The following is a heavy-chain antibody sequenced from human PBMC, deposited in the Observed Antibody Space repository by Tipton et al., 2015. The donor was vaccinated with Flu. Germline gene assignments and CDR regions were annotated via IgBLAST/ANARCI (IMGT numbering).Heavy chain of an antibody. J-gene: IGHJ4*02. V-gene: IGHV5-51*03. CDR3: ARLGYRSDYDSGYFDY. D-gene: IGHD5-12*01. CDR2: IYPGDSDT. Sequence: QLVQSGAEVKKPGESLKISCKSSGYSFTSYWIGWVRQMPGKGLEWMGIIYPGDSDTRYSPSFQVQVTISADKSISTAYLQWSSLKASDTAMYYCARLGYRSDYDSGYFDYWGQGTLVTVSS. CDR1: GYSFTSYW.